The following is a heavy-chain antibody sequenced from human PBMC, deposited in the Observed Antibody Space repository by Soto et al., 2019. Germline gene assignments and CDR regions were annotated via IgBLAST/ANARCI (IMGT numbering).Heavy chain of an antibody. CDR2: IYYSGST. CDR1: GGTISNYR. V-gene: IGHV4-59*01. Sequence: SQTLTLTSTVSGGTISNYRWCWIRQPPGKGLEWIGYIYYSGSTNYNPSLKSRVTISVDTSKNQFSLKLTSVTAADTAVYYCARGTYNWFDPWGQGTLVTVS. CDR3: ARGTYNWFDP. J-gene: IGHJ5*02.